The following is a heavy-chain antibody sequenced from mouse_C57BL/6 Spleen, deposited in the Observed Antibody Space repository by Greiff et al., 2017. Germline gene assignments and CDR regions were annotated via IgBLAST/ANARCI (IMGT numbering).Heavy chain of an antibody. J-gene: IGHJ3*01. CDR1: GYTFTSYT. Sequence: VQLQQSGAELARPGASVKMSCKASGYTFTSYTMHWVKQRPGQGLEWIGYINPSSGYTKYNQKFKDKATLTADKSSSTAYMQLSSLTSEDSAVYYCARDNYGAWFAYWGQGTLVTVSA. V-gene: IGHV1-4*01. CDR3: ARDNYGAWFAY. CDR2: INPSSGYT. D-gene: IGHD1-1*01.